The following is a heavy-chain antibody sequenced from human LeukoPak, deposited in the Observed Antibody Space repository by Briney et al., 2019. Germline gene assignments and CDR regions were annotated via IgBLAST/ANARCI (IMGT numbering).Heavy chain of an antibody. CDR1: GFTFSDYY. D-gene: IGHD2-8*01. CDR3: ARAGVRTYFDY. V-gene: IGHV3-72*01. CDR2: TRNKANSYTT. J-gene: IGHJ4*02. Sequence: TGGSLRLSCAVFGFTFSDYYMDSVRQAPGQGLEWVGRTRNKANSYTTEYAASVKGRFTISRDESKNSLYLQMNSLKTEDTAVYYCARAGVRTYFDYWGQGTLVTVSS.